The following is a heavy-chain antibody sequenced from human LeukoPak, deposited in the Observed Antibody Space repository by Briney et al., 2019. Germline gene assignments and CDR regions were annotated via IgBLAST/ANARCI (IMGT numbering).Heavy chain of an antibody. CDR2: IYYSGST. V-gene: IGHV4-59*01. CDR1: GGSISSYY. D-gene: IGHD3-16*01. Sequence: SETLSLTCIVSGGSISSYYWSWIRQPPGKGLEWIGYIYYSGSTNYNPSLKSRVTISVDTSKNQFSLNLTSVTAADTAVYYCARFTPQGYGWGGYNRFDPWGQGTPVTVSS. CDR3: ARFTPQGYGWGGYNRFDP. J-gene: IGHJ5*02.